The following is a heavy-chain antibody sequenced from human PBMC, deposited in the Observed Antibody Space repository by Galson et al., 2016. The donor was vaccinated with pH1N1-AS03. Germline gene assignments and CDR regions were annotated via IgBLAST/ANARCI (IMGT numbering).Heavy chain of an antibody. J-gene: IGHJ6*02. CDR3: ARAFCSGGSCYDYFYYAVDV. D-gene: IGHD2-15*01. CDR2: ISPYNGRT. Sequence: SVKVSCKASGYTITSYGIGWVRQAPGQGLEWMGWISPYNGRTEYAQKLQGRVTMTTDTSTSTAYMELRSLISDDTAMYYCARAFCSGGSCYDYFYYAVDVWGQGTTVTVSS. CDR1: GYTITSYG. V-gene: IGHV1-18*01.